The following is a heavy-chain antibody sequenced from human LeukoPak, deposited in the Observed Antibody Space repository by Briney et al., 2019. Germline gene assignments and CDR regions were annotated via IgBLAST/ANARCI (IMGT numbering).Heavy chain of an antibody. J-gene: IGHJ4*02. CDR1: GFTFSSYG. CDR3: AKTYSSGWPRLSWHLHFDY. V-gene: IGHV3-30*18. CDR2: ISYDGSNK. Sequence: PGGSLRLSCAASGFTFSSYGMHWVRQAPGKGLEWAAVISYDGSNKYYADFVKGRFTISRDNSKNTLYLQMNSLRAEDTAVYYCAKTYSSGWPRLSWHLHFDYWGQGTLVTVSS. D-gene: IGHD6-19*01.